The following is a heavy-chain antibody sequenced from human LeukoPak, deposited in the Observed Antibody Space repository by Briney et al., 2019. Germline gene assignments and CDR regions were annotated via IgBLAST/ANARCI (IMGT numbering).Heavy chain of an antibody. Sequence: GASVQVSCNASGYTFTSYCISWVRQATGQGLQWMGGINAYNGNTNFAQKLQGRVTMTTDTSTSTAYMELRGLRSDDTAVYYCARVSSPAAGTRFDYWGQGTLVTVSS. CDR3: ARVSSPAAGTRFDY. J-gene: IGHJ4*02. D-gene: IGHD6-13*01. V-gene: IGHV1-18*01. CDR1: GYTFTSYC. CDR2: INAYNGNT.